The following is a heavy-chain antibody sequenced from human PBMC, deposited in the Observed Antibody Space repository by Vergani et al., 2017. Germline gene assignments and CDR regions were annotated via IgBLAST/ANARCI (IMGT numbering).Heavy chain of an antibody. D-gene: IGHD1-14*01. CDR3: ARGAGRFDL. V-gene: IGHV4-4*07. CDR2: LCPSGST. CDR1: GAPISYWY. Sequence: QVQMQESGPGLVKTSETLSLTCSASGAPISYWYWSWLRQPAGKGLEWIGILCPSGSTNYKPSLKSRVTMSIDTSKNQLSLKLTSVTAADPAVYYCARGAGRFDLWGQGTLVTVSS. J-gene: IGHJ4*02.